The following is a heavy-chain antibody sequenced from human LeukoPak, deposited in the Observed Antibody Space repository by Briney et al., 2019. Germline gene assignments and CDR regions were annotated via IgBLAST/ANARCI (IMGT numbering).Heavy chain of an antibody. CDR1: GGTFSSYA. CDR2: XXXXFGTA. Sequence: SVKVSCKASGGTFSSYAISWVRQAPGQGLXXXXXXXXXFGTANYAQKFQGRVTITADESTSTAYMELSSLRSEDTAVYYCARGALRIAAVDYYYYGMDVWGKGTTVTVSS. J-gene: IGHJ6*04. CDR3: ARGALRIAAVDYYYYGMDV. V-gene: IGHV1-69*13. D-gene: IGHD6-13*01.